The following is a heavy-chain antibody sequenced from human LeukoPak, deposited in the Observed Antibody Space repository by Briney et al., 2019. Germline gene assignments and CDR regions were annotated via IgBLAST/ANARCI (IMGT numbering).Heavy chain of an antibody. Sequence: ASVKVSCKASGGTFSSYTISWVRQAPGQGIEWMGRIIPILGIANYAQKFQGRVTITADKSTSTAYMELSSLRSEDTAVYYCARDRGIFGVDSWFDPWGQGTLVTVSS. CDR1: GGTFSSYT. D-gene: IGHD3-3*01. CDR2: IIPILGIA. V-gene: IGHV1-69*04. J-gene: IGHJ5*02. CDR3: ARDRGIFGVDSWFDP.